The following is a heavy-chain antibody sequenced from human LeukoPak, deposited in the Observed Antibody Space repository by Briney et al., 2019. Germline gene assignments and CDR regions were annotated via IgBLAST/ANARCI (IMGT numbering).Heavy chain of an antibody. CDR1: GFSLSTSGMC. J-gene: IGHJ3*02. Sequence: ESGATLVNPTQTLTLTCTFSGFSLSTSGMCVSWIRQPPGKALEWLARIDWDDDKYYNTSLKTRLTIFKDTSKNQVVLTMTNMDPVDTATYYCARRVTMIGAFDIWGQGTMVTVSS. V-gene: IGHV2-70*11. CDR2: IDWDDDK. D-gene: IGHD3-10*02. CDR3: ARRVTMIGAFDI.